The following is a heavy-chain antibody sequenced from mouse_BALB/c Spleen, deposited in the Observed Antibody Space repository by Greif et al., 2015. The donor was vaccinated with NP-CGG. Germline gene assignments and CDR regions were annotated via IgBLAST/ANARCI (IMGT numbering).Heavy chain of an antibody. CDR3: AREELGLRFACFAY. V-gene: IGHV1S82*01. CDR2: VHPSDSET. Sequence: QVQLKESGAELVRPGASVKLSCKASGYSFTSYWMNWVKQRPGQGLEWIGMVHPSDSETRLNQKFKDKATLTVDKSSSPAYMHLSSPPSEDSAVYFCAREELGLRFACFAYWGQGTLVSLS. CDR1: GYSFTSYW. D-gene: IGHD3-1*01. J-gene: IGHJ3*01.